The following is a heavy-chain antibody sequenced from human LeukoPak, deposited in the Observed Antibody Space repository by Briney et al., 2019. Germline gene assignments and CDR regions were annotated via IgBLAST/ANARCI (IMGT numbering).Heavy chain of an antibody. J-gene: IGHJ4*02. CDR2: INPSGGST. V-gene: IGHV1-46*01. CDR1: GYTFTSYY. CDR3: ARGGVGGGYYLYYFDY. Sequence: ASVKVSCKASGYTFTSYYMHWVRQAPGQGLEWMGIINPSGGSTSYAQKFQGRVTMTRDTSTSTVYMELSSLRSEDTAVYYCARGGVGGGYYLYYFDYWGQGTLVTVSS. D-gene: IGHD3-22*01.